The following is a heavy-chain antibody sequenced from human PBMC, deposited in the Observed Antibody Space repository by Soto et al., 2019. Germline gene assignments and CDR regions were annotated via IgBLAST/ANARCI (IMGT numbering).Heavy chain of an antibody. CDR1: GSSFSEYY. J-gene: IGHJ4*02. CDR2: LVHTGLA. CDR3: ARRGKRSGWAPEH. D-gene: IGHD6-19*01. Sequence: QVQLQQWGAGLLEPSDTLSLTCAVFGSSFSEYYWNWMRQPPGKGLECIGDLVHTGLADYSPSLRSRATISVDASRKQFSLTFKSVTAADTAVYYCARRGKRSGWAPEHWGQGALVTVSS. V-gene: IGHV4-34*12.